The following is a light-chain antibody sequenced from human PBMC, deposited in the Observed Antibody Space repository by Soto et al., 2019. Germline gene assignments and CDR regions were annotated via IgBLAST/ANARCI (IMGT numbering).Light chain of an antibody. CDR1: SSNIGAGYD. J-gene: IGLJ1*01. CDR3: QSYGSSLSGYV. V-gene: IGLV1-40*01. Sequence: QSVLTQPPSVSGAPGQRVTISCTGGSSNIGAGYDVHWYQQLPGTAPKLLISGNSNRPSGVPDRFSGSKSGTSASLAITGLQAEDEADYYCQSYGSSLSGYVFGSGTKLTVL. CDR2: GNS.